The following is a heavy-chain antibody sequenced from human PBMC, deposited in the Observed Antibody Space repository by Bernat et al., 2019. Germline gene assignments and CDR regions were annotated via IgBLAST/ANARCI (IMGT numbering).Heavy chain of an antibody. CDR2: IKSKTDGGTT. Sequence: EVQLVESGGGLVKPGGSLRLSCAASGFTFSNAWMSWVRQAPGKGLEWVGRIKSKTDGGTTDYAAPVKGRFTISRDDSKNTLDLQMNGLKTEDTAVYYCTTDRSRTVTYGDDYWGQGTLVTVSS. V-gene: IGHV3-15*01. CDR3: TTDRSRTVTYGDDY. D-gene: IGHD4-17*01. CDR1: GFTFSNAW. J-gene: IGHJ4*02.